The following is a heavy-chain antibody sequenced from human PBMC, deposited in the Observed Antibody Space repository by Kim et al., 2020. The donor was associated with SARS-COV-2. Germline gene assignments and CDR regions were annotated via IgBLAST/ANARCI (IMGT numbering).Heavy chain of an antibody. V-gene: IGHV4-34*01. J-gene: IGHJ6*01. D-gene: IGHD3-10*01. CDR3: ARKRITMVRGARYYYYGM. Sequence: SETLSLTCAVYGGSFSGYYWSWIRQPPGKGLEWIGEINHSGSTNYNPSLKSRVTISVDTSKNQFSLKLSSVTAADTAVYYCARKRITMVRGARYYYYGM. CDR2: INHSGST. CDR1: GGSFSGYY.